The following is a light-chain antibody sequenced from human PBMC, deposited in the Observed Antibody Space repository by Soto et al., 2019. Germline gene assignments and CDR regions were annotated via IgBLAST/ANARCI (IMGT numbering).Light chain of an antibody. CDR2: DVS. CDR1: SSDVGGYNY. V-gene: IGLV2-14*01. J-gene: IGLJ1*01. CDR3: TSYTTSNTRQIV. Sequence: QSVLTQPASVSGSPGQSITISCTGTSSDVGGYNYVSWYQQHPGKAPKFMIYDVSNRPSGVSNRFSGSKSGNTASLTISGLQAEDEADDDCTSYTTSNTRQIVFGTGTKLTVL.